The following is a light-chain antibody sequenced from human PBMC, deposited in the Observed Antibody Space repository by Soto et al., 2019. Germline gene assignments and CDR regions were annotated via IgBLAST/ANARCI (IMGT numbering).Light chain of an antibody. V-gene: IGKV1-39*01. J-gene: IGKJ1*01. CDR3: QQYGSSGT. CDR1: QSISSY. Sequence: DIQMTQSPSSLSASVGDRITITCRASQSISSYLNWYQQKPGKAPELLIYAASSLQSGVPSRFSGSGSGTDFTLAISRLEPEDFAVYYCQQYGSSGTFGQGTKVDIK. CDR2: AAS.